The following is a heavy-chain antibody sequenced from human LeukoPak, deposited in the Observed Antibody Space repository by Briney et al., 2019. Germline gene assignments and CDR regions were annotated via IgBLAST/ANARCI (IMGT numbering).Heavy chain of an antibody. J-gene: IGHJ4*02. CDR2: ISAYNGNI. CDR1: GYTFTNYD. D-gene: IGHD2-2*01. V-gene: IGHV1-18*01. Sequence: ASVKVSCKASGYTFTNYDISWVRQAPGQGLEWMGWISAYNGNINYAQNFQGRVTMTTGTSTSTAYMELRSLRSDDTAVYYCARGRYCSSTSCSPSFYFDFWGQGTLVTVSS. CDR3: ARGRYCSSTSCSPSFYFDF.